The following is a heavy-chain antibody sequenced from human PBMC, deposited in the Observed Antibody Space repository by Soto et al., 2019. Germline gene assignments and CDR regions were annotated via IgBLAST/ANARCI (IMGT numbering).Heavy chain of an antibody. J-gene: IGHJ4*02. CDR3: ASGTVEMATTNS. CDR2: IYYSGST. V-gene: IGHV4-59*08. Sequence: PSETLSLTCTVSGGCISSYYGGWFRQPPGKGLEWIGYIYYSGSTYYNPSLKSRVTISVDTSKNQFSLKLSSVTAADTAVYYCASGTVEMATTNSWGQGTLVTVSS. D-gene: IGHD5-12*01. CDR1: GGCISSYY.